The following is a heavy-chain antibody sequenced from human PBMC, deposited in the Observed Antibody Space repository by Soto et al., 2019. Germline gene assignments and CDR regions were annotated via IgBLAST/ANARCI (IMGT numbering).Heavy chain of an antibody. Sequence: KGLELVSAIGTACDKYYADSVKGRFTISRDNAKNSLYLQMNRMRAEDTAVYYCAFFFQAEDGIRDTVPVSAFLLNRSSDL. J-gene: IGHJ2*01. CDR3: AFFFQAEDGIRDTVPVSAFLLNRSSDL. V-gene: IGHV3-13*01. CDR2: IGTACDK. D-gene: IGHD2-15*01.